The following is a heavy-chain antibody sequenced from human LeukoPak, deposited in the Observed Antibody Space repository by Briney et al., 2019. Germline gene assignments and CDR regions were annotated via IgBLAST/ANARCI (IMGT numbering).Heavy chain of an antibody. CDR3: ARAHSSGRTFDY. V-gene: IGHV4-61*01. D-gene: IGHD6-19*01. CDR1: GGSVSSGSYY. Sequence: SETLSLTCTVSGGSVSSGSYYWSWIRQPPGKGLEWIGYIYYSGSTNYNPSLKSRVTISVDTSKNQFSLKLSSVTVADTAVYYCARAHSSGRTFDYWGQGTLVTVSS. CDR2: IYYSGST. J-gene: IGHJ4*02.